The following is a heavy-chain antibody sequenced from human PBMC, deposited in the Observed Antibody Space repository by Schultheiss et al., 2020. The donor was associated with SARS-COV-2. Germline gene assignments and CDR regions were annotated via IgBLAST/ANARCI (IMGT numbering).Heavy chain of an antibody. CDR3: ARDGSGYDFLDAFDI. Sequence: ASVKVSCKASGGTFSSYAISWVRQAPGQGLEWMGWISPSNDNTNYAQKLQGRVTMTTDTSTSTAYMELRSLRSDDTAVYYCARDGSGYDFLDAFDIWGQGTMVTVSS. CDR1: GGTFSSYA. CDR2: ISPSNDNT. J-gene: IGHJ3*02. V-gene: IGHV1-18*01. D-gene: IGHD5-12*01.